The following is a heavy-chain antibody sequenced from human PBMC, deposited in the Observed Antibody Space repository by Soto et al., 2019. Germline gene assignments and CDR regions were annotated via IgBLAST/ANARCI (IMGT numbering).Heavy chain of an antibody. CDR2: IIPMFGTT. J-gene: IGHJ5*02. CDR3: TRDLYYFDSSAYYGHNWFDP. Sequence: QVQLVQSGAEVKKPGSSVKVSCKASGGTFSTYTMSWVRQAPGQGLEWMGGIIPMFGTTTYAENFQGRVNITADESTSTAYMELTSLRSEDTAVYYCTRDLYYFDSSAYYGHNWFDPWGQGTRSPSPQ. V-gene: IGHV1-69*12. D-gene: IGHD3-22*01. CDR1: GGTFSTYT.